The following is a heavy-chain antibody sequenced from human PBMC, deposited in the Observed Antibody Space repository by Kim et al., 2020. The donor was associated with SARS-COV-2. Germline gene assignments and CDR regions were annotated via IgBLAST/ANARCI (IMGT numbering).Heavy chain of an antibody. CDR3: ARRMGAGTFDY. V-gene: IGHV4-39*01. J-gene: IGHJ4*02. Sequence: YHTPPLKSRVTISVDPSKNQFSLKLSSVTAADTAVYYCARRMGAGTFDYWGQGTLVTVSS. D-gene: IGHD1-26*01.